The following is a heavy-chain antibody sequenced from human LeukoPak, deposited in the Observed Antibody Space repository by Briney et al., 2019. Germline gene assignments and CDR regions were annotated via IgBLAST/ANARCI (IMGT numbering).Heavy chain of an antibody. CDR3: ARDGVAGVYYFDY. D-gene: IGHD6-19*01. J-gene: IGHJ4*02. CDR2: INPSGGST. V-gene: IGHV1-46*01. Sequence: GASVKVSCKASGYTFTSYYMHWVRQAPGQGLEWMGIINPSGGSTNYAQKFQGRVTMTRDMSTSTVYMELSSLRSEDTAVYYWARDGVAGVYYFDYWGQGTLVTVSS. CDR1: GYTFTSYY.